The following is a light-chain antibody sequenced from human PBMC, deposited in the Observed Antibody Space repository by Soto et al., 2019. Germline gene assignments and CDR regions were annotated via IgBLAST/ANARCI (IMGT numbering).Light chain of an antibody. CDR1: SSDIGRYNY. V-gene: IGLV2-14*01. CDR3: SSYRSSSTPPYD. CDR2: EVS. Sequence: QSALTQPASVSGSPGQSITISCTGTSSDIGRYNYVSWYQQHPSKAPKLMISEVSSRPSGVSDRFSGSKSGNTASLSISGLQAEDEADYYCSSYRSSSTPPYDFGTGTKVTVL. J-gene: IGLJ1*01.